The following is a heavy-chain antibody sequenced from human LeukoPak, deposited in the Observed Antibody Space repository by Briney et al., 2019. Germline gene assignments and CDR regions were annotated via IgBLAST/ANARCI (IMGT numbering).Heavy chain of an antibody. CDR2: IYYSGSI. D-gene: IGHD6-19*01. V-gene: IGHV4-59*01. Sequence: PSETLSLTCTVSGGSISNYYWSWIRQPPGKGLEWIGHIYYSGSINYNPSLKSRVTISVDTSKNQFSLKLSSVTAADTAVYYYARASIRDKNSGWDIWGQGTMVTVSS. CDR3: ARASIRDKNSGWDI. J-gene: IGHJ3*02. CDR1: GGSISNYY.